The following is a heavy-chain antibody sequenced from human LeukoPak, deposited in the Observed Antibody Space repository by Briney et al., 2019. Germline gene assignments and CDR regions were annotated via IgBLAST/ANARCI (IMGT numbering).Heavy chain of an antibody. Sequence: GGSLRLSCAASGFTFSSCAMSWVRQAPGKGLEWVSYISSSGSPIYYADSVKGRFTISRDNAKNSLSLQMNSLRAEDTAVYYCAREGYSSAWGFFDYWGQGILVTVSS. CDR2: ISSSGSPI. CDR3: AREGYSSAWGFFDY. V-gene: IGHV3-48*03. CDR1: GFTFSSCA. D-gene: IGHD6-25*01. J-gene: IGHJ4*02.